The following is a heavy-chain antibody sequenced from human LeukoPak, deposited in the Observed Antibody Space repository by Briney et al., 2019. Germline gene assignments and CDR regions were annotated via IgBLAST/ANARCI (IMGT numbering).Heavy chain of an antibody. D-gene: IGHD5-12*01. V-gene: IGHV3-48*02. CDR1: GFTFSSYS. CDR3: ARDHDYAFDY. CDR2: ISRSSSFI. Sequence: GGSLRLSCVASGFTFSSYSMNWVRQAPGKGLEWVSYISRSSSFIFYADSVKGRFTISRDNAKNSLHLQMNSLRDEDTAVYYCARDHDYAFDYWGQGRLVTVPS. J-gene: IGHJ4*02.